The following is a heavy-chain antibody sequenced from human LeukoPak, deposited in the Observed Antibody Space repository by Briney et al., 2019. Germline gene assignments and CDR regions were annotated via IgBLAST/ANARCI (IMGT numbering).Heavy chain of an antibody. J-gene: IGHJ4*02. CDR3: TRERDSWDLIDW. D-gene: IGHD1-26*01. CDR2: IRPNSGTT. Sequence: ASVKVSCKASGYTFTGYSMHWVRQAPGQGLEWMGLIRPNSGTTNYAQRFQGRVTMTRDTSISTAYMELSSLRSDDTAVYYCTRERDSWDLIDWGGQGTLVTVSS. V-gene: IGHV1-2*02. CDR1: GYTFTGYS.